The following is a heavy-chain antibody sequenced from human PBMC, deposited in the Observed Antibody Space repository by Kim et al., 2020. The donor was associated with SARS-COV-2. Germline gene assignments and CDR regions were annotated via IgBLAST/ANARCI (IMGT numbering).Heavy chain of an antibody. CDR3: ASGDLAIFGVDPWCYFDY. V-gene: IGHV4-4*07. D-gene: IGHD3-3*01. CDR1: GGSISSYY. Sequence: SETLSLTCTVSGGSISSYYWSWIRQPAGKGLEWIGRIYTSGSTNYNPSLKSRVTMSVDTSKNQFSLKLSSVTAADTAVYYCASGDLAIFGVDPWCYFDYWGQGTLVTVSS. J-gene: IGHJ4*02. CDR2: IYTSGST.